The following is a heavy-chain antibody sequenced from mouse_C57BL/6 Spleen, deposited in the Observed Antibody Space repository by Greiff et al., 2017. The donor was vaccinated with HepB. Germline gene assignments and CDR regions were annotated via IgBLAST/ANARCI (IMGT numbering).Heavy chain of an antibody. CDR3: ARVYYDYDGWDFDY. J-gene: IGHJ2*01. V-gene: IGHV3-6*01. CDR1: GYSITSGYY. Sequence: DVQLQESGPGLVKPSQSLSLTCSVTGYSITSGYYWNWIRQFPGNKLEWMGYISYDGSNNYNPSLKNRISITRDTSKNQFFLKLNSVTTEDTATYYCARVYYDYDGWDFDYWGQGTTLTVSS. D-gene: IGHD2-4*01. CDR2: ISYDGSN.